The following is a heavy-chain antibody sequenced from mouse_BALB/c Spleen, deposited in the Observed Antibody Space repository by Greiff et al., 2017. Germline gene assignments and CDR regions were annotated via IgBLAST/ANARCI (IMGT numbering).Heavy chain of an antibody. V-gene: IGHV1-15*01. CDR3: TNYYGSSLGYYAMDY. Sequence: QVQLQQSGAELVRPGASVTLSCKASGYTFTDYEMHWVKQTPVHGLEWIGAIDPETDGTAYNQKFKGKATLTADQSSSTAYMELRSLTSEDSAVYYCTNYYGSSLGYYAMDYWGQGTSVTVSS. D-gene: IGHD1-1*01. CDR2: IDPETDGT. CDR1: GYTFTDYE. J-gene: IGHJ4*01.